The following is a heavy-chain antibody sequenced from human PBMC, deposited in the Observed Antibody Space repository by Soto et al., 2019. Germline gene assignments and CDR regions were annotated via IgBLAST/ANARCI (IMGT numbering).Heavy chain of an antibody. Sequence: QVQLVQSGAEVKKPGSSVKVSCTASGGTFSSYAISWVRQAPGQGLEWMGGIIPIFGTANYAQKFQGRVTITADESTSTAYMELSRLRSEDTAVYYCARFSIFGVVTYYYYYYGMDVWGQGTTVTVSS. CDR2: IIPIFGTA. D-gene: IGHD3-3*01. CDR1: GGTFSSYA. CDR3: ARFSIFGVVTYYYYYYGMDV. V-gene: IGHV1-69*01. J-gene: IGHJ6*02.